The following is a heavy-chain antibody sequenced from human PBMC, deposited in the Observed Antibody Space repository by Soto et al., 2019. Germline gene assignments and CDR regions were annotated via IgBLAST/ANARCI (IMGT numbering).Heavy chain of an antibody. CDR2: IWYDGSKK. Sequence: GGSLRLSCAASGFTFNSYGMHWVRQAPGKGLEWVAIIWYDGSKKYYEDSVKGRFTISRDNSQHTLYLEMNSLRAEDTAVYYCARDPKTYDFWRPYFPRSYMDVWGKGTTVTVS. D-gene: IGHD3-3*01. V-gene: IGHV3-33*01. CDR3: ARDPKTYDFWRPYFPRSYMDV. CDR1: GFTFNSYG. J-gene: IGHJ6*03.